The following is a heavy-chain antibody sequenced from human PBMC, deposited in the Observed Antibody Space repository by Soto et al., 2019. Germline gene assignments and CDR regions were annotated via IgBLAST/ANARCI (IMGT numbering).Heavy chain of an antibody. CDR1: GFTFSSYD. J-gene: IGHJ6*02. V-gene: IGHV3-13*04. D-gene: IGHD3-10*01. CDR2: IGTDGDT. CDR3: ARRLGTMVRGLINYYYGMDV. Sequence: PGGSLRLSCAASGFTFSSYDMHLVRQATGKGLEWVSAIGTDGDTYYPGSVKGRFTISRENAKNSLYLQMDSLRAGDTAVYYCARRLGTMVRGLINYYYGMDVWGQGTTVTVSS.